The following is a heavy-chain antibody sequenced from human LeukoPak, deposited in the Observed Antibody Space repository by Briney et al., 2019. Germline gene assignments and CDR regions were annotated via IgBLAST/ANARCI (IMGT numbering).Heavy chain of an antibody. Sequence: SETLSPTCTVSGGSISSSSYYWGWIRQPPGKGPEWIGSIYYSGSTYYNPSLKSRVTISVDTSKNQFSLKLSSVTAADTAVYYCARVVHNWFDPWGQGTLVTVSS. V-gene: IGHV4-39*01. D-gene: IGHD3-10*01. J-gene: IGHJ5*02. CDR1: GGSISSSSYY. CDR2: IYYSGST. CDR3: ARVVHNWFDP.